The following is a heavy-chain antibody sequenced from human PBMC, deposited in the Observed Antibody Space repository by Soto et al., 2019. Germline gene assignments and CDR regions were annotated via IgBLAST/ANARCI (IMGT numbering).Heavy chain of an antibody. V-gene: IGHV3-74*01. Sequence: PGGSLRLSCAASGFTFSYYWMHWVRQAPGKGLVWVSRIEGDGSSTNYAGSVKGRFTISRDNAKNTLYLQMNSLRGEDTAVYYCARSAWPYYFDYWGQGTLVTVSS. CDR2: IEGDGSST. CDR1: GFTFSYYW. J-gene: IGHJ4*02. CDR3: ARSAWPYYFDY.